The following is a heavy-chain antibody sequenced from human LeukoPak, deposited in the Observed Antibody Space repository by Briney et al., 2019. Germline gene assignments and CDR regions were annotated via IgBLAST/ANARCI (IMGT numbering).Heavy chain of an antibody. J-gene: IGHJ6*03. V-gene: IGHV3-21*01. CDR3: ARDQYSRSSFDYLYHFMDV. CDR2: ISSSSSFI. D-gene: IGHD6-6*01. Sequence: PGGSLRLSCAASGFTFSSYGMHWVRQAPGKGLEWVSAISSSSSFIYYADSMKGRFTISRDNAKNSLYLQMNSLRAEDTAVYYCARDQYSRSSFDYLYHFMDVWGKGTTVTVSS. CDR1: GFTFSSYG.